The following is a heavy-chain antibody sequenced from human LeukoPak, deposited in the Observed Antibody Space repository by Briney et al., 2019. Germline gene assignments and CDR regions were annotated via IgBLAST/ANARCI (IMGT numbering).Heavy chain of an antibody. CDR1: GGSFSGYY. V-gene: IGHV4-34*01. Sequence: SETLSLTCAVYGGSFSGYYWSWIRQPPGKGLEWIGETNHSGSTNYNPSLKSRVTISVDTSKNQFSLKLSSVTAADTAVYYCARDSPHSTTSDYWGQGTLVTVSS. CDR3: ARDSPHSTTSDY. CDR2: TNHSGST. J-gene: IGHJ4*02. D-gene: IGHD2-2*01.